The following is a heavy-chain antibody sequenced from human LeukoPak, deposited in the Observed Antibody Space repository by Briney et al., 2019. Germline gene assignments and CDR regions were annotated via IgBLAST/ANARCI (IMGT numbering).Heavy chain of an antibody. J-gene: IGHJ6*03. CDR1: GFTFSSYG. Sequence: GGSLRLSCAASGFTFSSYGMHWVRQAPGKGLEWVAVISYDGSNKYYADSVKGRFTISRDNAKNSLYLQMNSLRAEDTAVYYCAREGYCSGGSCYTVGYMDVWGKGTTVTISS. V-gene: IGHV3-30*03. CDR3: AREGYCSGGSCYTVGYMDV. D-gene: IGHD2-15*01. CDR2: ISYDGSNK.